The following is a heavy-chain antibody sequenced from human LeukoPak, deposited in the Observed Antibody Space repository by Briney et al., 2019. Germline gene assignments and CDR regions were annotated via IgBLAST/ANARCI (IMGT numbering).Heavy chain of an antibody. J-gene: IGHJ5*02. D-gene: IGHD5-12*01. CDR2: ISSSGTTM. CDR1: GFTFSSYE. CDR3: ARLLVATPGVDP. Sequence: GGFLRLSCAASGFTFSSYEMHWVRQAPGKGLEWIADISSSGTTMYYADSVKGRFTISRDNAKNSLYLQMDSLRAEDTAVYYCARLLVATPGVDPWGQGTLVTVSS. V-gene: IGHV3-48*03.